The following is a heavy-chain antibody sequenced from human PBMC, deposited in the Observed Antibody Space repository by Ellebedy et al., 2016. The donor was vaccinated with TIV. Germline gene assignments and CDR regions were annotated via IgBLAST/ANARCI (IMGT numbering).Heavy chain of an antibody. Sequence: PGGSLRLSCSASGFTFSDYAMHWVRQVPGKGLQYISTITSHGKSSYYADSVRGRFTVSRDNSKNTLFLQMSSLRPEDTAVYFCIKSFYFDAPGYYDFESWGQGSLVIVS. D-gene: IGHD3-9*01. J-gene: IGHJ4*02. CDR3: IKSFYFDAPGYYDFES. CDR1: GFTFSDYA. CDR2: ITSHGKSS. V-gene: IGHV3-64D*06.